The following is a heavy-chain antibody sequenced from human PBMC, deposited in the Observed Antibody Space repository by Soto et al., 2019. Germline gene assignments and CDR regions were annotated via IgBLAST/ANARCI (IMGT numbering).Heavy chain of an antibody. Sequence: SETLSLTCTVSGGPINSAQCYWSWIRQTPGKGLEWIGYIYYSGSTYYNPSLKSRVTISVDTSKNQFSLKLSSVTAADTAVYYCARAIIEMATTDFWGQGTLVTVS. V-gene: IGHV4-30-4*01. J-gene: IGHJ4*02. CDR3: ARAIIEMATTDF. CDR1: GGPINSAQCY. D-gene: IGHD5-12*01. CDR2: IYYSGST.